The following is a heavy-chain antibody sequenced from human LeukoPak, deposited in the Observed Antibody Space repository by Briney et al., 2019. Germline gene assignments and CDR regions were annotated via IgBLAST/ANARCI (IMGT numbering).Heavy chain of an antibody. J-gene: IGHJ4*02. CDR2: ISPSGGST. CDR1: GYTFTSYY. V-gene: IGHV1-46*01. Sequence: ASVKVSCKASGYTFTSYYMHWVRQAPGQGLEWMGIISPSGGSTSYAQKFQGRVTMTRDTSTSTVYMELSSLSSEDTAVYYCAKGELRFKEFDYWGQGTLVTVSS. CDR3: AKGELRFKEFDY. D-gene: IGHD3-3*01.